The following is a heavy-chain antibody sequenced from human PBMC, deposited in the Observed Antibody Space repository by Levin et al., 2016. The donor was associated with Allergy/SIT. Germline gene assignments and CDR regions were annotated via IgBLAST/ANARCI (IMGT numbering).Heavy chain of an antibody. D-gene: IGHD1-26*01. V-gene: IGHV4-59*01. CDR3: ARDSRFGYSGRRGYFDL. CDR2: LLQWEH. Sequence: WIRPAPREGTGVDWVYLLQWEHQLQPSLKSRVTISVDTSKNQFSLKLSSVTAADTAVYYCARDSRFGYSGRRGYFDLWGRGTLVTVSS. J-gene: IGHJ2*01.